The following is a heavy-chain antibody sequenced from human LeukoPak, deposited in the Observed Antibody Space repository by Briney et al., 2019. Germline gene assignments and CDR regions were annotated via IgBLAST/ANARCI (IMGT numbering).Heavy chain of an antibody. CDR2: ISGSGGST. CDR3: ARDWSLGC. CDR1: GFTFSSYG. D-gene: IGHD2-8*02. V-gene: IGHV3-23*01. Sequence: PGGSLRLSCAASGFTFSSYGMSWVRQVPGKGLEWVSAISGSGGSTYYADSVKGRFTISRDNSKNTLYLQMSSLGAEDTAVYYCARDWSLGCWGQGTLVTVSS. J-gene: IGHJ4*02.